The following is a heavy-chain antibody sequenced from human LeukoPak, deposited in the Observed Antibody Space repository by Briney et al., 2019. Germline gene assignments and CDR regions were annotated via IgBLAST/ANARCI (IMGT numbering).Heavy chain of an antibody. V-gene: IGHV6-1*01. CDR3: ARTKRYFDWQPFDY. CDR1: GDSVSSNSAA. J-gene: IGHJ4*02. D-gene: IGHD3-9*01. Sequence: SQTLSLTCAISGDSVSSNSAAWNWIRQSPSRGLEWLGRTYYRSKWYNDYAVSVKSRITINPDTSKNQFSLQLNSVAPEDTAVYYCARTKRYFDWQPFDYWGQGTLVTVSS. CDR2: TYYRSKWYN.